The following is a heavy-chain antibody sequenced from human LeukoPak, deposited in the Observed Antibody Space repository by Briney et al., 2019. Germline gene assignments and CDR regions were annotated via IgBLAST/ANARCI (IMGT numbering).Heavy chain of an antibody. CDR3: AGHHPRNTVDF. CDR1: GGSISNYY. D-gene: IGHD2/OR15-2a*01. CDR2: ISHSGST. Sequence: SETLSLTCTVSGGSISNYYWSWIRQPPGKGLEWIGYISHSGSTNYSPSLKSRVTISLDTSRNQFSLKLSSVTAADTAVYYCAGHHPRNTVDFWGQGTLVTVSS. V-gene: IGHV4-59*08. J-gene: IGHJ4*02.